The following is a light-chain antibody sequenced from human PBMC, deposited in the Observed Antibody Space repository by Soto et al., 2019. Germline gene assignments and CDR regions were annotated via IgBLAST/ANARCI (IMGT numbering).Light chain of an antibody. V-gene: IGKV1-13*02. J-gene: IGKJ4*01. CDR1: QGIRSA. Sequence: AIQLTQSPSSLSASVGDRVTITCRAGQGIRSALAWYQQRPGKAPKLLIYGASSLSRGVPSRFSGTGSGTDFTLTISSLQPEDFATYYCQQSDSFPLTFGGGTKVEI. CDR3: QQSDSFPLT. CDR2: GAS.